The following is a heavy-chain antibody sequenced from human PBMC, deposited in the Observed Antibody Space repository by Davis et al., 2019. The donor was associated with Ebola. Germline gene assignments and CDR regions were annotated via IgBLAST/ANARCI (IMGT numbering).Heavy chain of an antibody. V-gene: IGHV1-18*01. J-gene: IGHJ4*02. Sequence: ASVKVSCKASGYSFTEDGISWVRQAPGQGLEWMGWISTYNGNTNYAQKVQGRITMTTDTSTSTAYMELRSLRSDDTARYYCARDVRGITGPSEYWGQGTLVTVSS. D-gene: IGHD1-1*01. CDR2: ISTYNGNT. CDR3: ARDVRGITGPSEY. CDR1: GYSFTEDG.